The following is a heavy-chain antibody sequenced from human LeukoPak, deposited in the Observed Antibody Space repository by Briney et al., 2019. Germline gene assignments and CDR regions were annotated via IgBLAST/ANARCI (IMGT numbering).Heavy chain of an antibody. CDR2: ISNNGGYT. Sequence: GGSLSLACAASGFTFSSSAMSWVRQAPGKGLEWVSAISNNGGYTYYADSVQGRFTISRDNSKSTLCLQMNSLRAEDTAVYYCAKQLGYCSDGSCYFPYWGQGTLVTVSS. D-gene: IGHD2-15*01. V-gene: IGHV3-23*01. CDR1: GFTFSSSA. CDR3: AKQLGYCSDGSCYFPY. J-gene: IGHJ4*02.